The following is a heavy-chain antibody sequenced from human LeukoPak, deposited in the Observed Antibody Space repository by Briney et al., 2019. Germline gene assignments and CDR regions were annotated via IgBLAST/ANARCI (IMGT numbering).Heavy chain of an antibody. CDR1: GYTFTGYY. CDR3: ARDLRPTAAGLYYYYYMDV. Sequence: ASVKVSCKASGYTFTGYYMHWVRQAPGQGLEWMGWINPNSGGTNYAQKFQRRDTMTRDTSISTAYMELSRLRSDDTAVYYCARDLRPTAAGLYYYYYMDVWGKGTRVSVS. CDR2: INPNSGGT. D-gene: IGHD6-13*01. J-gene: IGHJ6*03. V-gene: IGHV1-2*02.